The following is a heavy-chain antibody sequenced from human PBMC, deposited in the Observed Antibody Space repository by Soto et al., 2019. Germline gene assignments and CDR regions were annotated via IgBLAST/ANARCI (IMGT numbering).Heavy chain of an antibody. V-gene: IGHV3-74*01. Sequence: GGSLRLSCAASGCTFSSYAMNWVRQAPGKGLVWVSRIHSDGSSTTYADFVKGRFIISRDNARNTVDLQMNSVRVEDTAVYYCARGDRGAFDLWGQGTVVTVSS. CDR3: ARGDRGAFDL. CDR1: GCTFSSYA. D-gene: IGHD1-26*01. CDR2: IHSDGSST. J-gene: IGHJ3*01.